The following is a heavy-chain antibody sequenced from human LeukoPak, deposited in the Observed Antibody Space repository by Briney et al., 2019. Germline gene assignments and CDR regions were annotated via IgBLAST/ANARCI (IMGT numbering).Heavy chain of an antibody. Sequence: ASVKVSCKASGYTFTGYYMHWVRHAPGQGLEWMGWINPNSGGTNYAQNFQGRVTMTRDTSISTAYMELSRLKSDDTAVYYCARVLRYDFWSAYYFDYWGQGTLVTVSS. J-gene: IGHJ4*02. D-gene: IGHD3-3*01. V-gene: IGHV1-2*02. CDR2: INPNSGGT. CDR3: ARVLRYDFWSAYYFDY. CDR1: GYTFTGYY.